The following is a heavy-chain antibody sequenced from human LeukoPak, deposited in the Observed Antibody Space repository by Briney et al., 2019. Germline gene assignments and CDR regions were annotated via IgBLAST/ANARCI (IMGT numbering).Heavy chain of an antibody. CDR1: GFTFSSYA. V-gene: IGHV3-23*01. CDR3: AKDTKPYYYDSSGYYTPPYFDY. J-gene: IGHJ4*02. D-gene: IGHD3-22*01. CDR2: ISGSGGST. Sequence: PGGSLRLSCAASGFTFSSYAMSWVRQAPGKGLEWVSDISGSGGSTYYADSVKGRFTISRDNSKNTLYLQMNSLRAEDTAVYYCAKDTKPYYYDSSGYYTPPYFDYWGQGTLVTVSS.